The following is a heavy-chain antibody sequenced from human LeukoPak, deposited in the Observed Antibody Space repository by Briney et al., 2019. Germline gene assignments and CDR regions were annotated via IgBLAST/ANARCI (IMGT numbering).Heavy chain of an antibody. Sequence: SETLSLTCTVSGYSLSSDYYWGWIRQPPGKGLEWIGSINYSGSTYYNPSLKSRVTISVDTSKNQFSLKLSSVTAADTAVYYCARDFGIAAGGNNWFDPWGQGTLVTVSS. D-gene: IGHD6-25*01. V-gene: IGHV4-38-2*02. CDR1: GYSLSSDYY. J-gene: IGHJ5*02. CDR2: INYSGST. CDR3: ARDFGIAAGGNNWFDP.